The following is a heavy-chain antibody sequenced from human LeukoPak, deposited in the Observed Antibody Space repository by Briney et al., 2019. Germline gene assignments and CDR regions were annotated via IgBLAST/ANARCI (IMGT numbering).Heavy chain of an antibody. D-gene: IGHD3-10*01. V-gene: IGHV4-39*07. CDR1: GGSISSSSYY. CDR3: ARDSGVTGNFDI. Sequence: SETLSLTCTVSGGSISSSSYYWGWIRQPPGKGLEWIGSIYHSGNTYYNPSLKSRVTISVHTSKNQFSLKVSSVTAADTAVYYCARDSGVTGNFDIWGQGTMVTVSS. CDR2: IYHSGNT. J-gene: IGHJ3*02.